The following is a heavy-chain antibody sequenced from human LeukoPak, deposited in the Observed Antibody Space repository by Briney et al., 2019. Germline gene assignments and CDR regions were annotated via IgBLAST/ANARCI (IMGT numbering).Heavy chain of an antibody. J-gene: IGHJ4*02. CDR2: ISGSGGST. CDR3: AKDLDYYGSGSDPVFDY. Sequence: PGGSLRLSCAASGFTFSSYAMSWVRQAPGKGLVWVSAISGSGGSTYYADSVKGRFTISRDNSKNTLYLQMNSLRAEDTAVYYCAKDLDYYGSGSDPVFDYWGQGTLVTVSS. D-gene: IGHD3-10*01. V-gene: IGHV3-23*01. CDR1: GFTFSSYA.